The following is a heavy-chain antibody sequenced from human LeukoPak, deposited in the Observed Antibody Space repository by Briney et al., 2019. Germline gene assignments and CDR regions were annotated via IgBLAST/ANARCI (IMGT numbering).Heavy chain of an antibody. CDR2: IYHSGST. D-gene: IGHD6-6*01. Sequence: PTETLSLTCTVSGYSISSGYYWGWIRQPPGKGLEWIGSIYHSGSTYYNPSLKSRVTISVDTSKNQFSLKLSSVTAADTAVYYCARDIAARNNWFDPWGQGTLVTVSS. J-gene: IGHJ5*02. CDR3: ARDIAARNNWFDP. CDR1: GYSISSGYY. V-gene: IGHV4-38-2*02.